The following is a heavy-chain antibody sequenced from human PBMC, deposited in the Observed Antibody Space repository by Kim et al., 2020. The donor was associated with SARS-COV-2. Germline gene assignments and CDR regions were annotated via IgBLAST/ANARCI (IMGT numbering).Heavy chain of an antibody. J-gene: IGHJ4*02. D-gene: IGHD1-7*01. V-gene: IGHV3-53*01. CDR3: ARQSNWDSDFDS. CDR2: LYVAGDT. Sequence: GGSLRLSCVGSGFTVSSSYMSWVRQAPGTGLDWVSVLYVAGDTYYADSVKGRFTISRDNSKNTLYLQMNSLRAEDTAVYYCARQSNWDSDFDSWGRGTLVSVSS. CDR1: GFTVSSSY.